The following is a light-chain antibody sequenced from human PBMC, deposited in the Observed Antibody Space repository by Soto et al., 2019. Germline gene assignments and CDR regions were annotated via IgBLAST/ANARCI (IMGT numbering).Light chain of an antibody. J-gene: IGKJ1*01. CDR2: DAS. V-gene: IGKV1-39*01. CDR1: QSIGDY. CDR3: QQSHSTPLT. Sequence: DIQMAQSPSSLSASLGDSVSITCRASQSIGDYLNWYQVKPGKAPTLLISDASSVQPGVPPQFSGSGSGTNFTLTISNLQPAKFATYDCQQSHSTPLTFGQGTKVEIK.